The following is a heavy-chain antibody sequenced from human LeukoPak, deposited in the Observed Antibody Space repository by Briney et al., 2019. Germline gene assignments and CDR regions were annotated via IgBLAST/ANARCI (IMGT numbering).Heavy chain of an antibody. CDR3: ARDQSSYGPNYFDY. CDR2: ISAYNGNT. CDR1: GYTFTSYG. J-gene: IGHJ4*02. V-gene: IGHV1-18*01. Sequence: GASVKVSCKASGYTFTSYGISWVRQAPGQGLEWMGWISAYNGNTNYAQKLQGRVTMTTDTSTSTAYMELRSLRSEDTAVYYCARDQSSYGPNYFDYWGQGTLVTVSS. D-gene: IGHD5-18*01.